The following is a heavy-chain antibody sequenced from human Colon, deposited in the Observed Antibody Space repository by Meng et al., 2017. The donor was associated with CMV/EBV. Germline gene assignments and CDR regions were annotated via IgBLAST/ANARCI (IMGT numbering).Heavy chain of an antibody. CDR1: GFIFSRYA. Sequence: AAAGFIFSRYAMTWVRQAPGKGLEWVSAISGSGGSRYYADSVKGRFTISRDNSKNTLYLQMNNLTHEDTAVYYCARDLYDTVSDLDYWGQGTLVTVSS. CDR2: ISGSGGSR. J-gene: IGHJ4*02. V-gene: IGHV3-23*01. CDR3: ARDLYDTVSDLDY. D-gene: IGHD4-17*01.